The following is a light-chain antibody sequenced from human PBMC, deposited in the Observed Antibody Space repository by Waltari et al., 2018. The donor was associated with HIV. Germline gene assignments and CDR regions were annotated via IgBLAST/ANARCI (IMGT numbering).Light chain of an antibody. CDR1: RTNIGAGHD. J-gene: IGLJ1*01. V-gene: IGLV1-40*01. Sequence: QSVLTQPPSVSVALGQRVTISCTGSRTNIGAGHDVHWYQQLPGTAPKLLFNSNIIRPSRVPHRFVYSDSGTAAALPITWIRPEEEADYYCQFYDTSLSVNYVFYTGTKVTVL. CDR3: QFYDTSLSVNYV. CDR2: SNI.